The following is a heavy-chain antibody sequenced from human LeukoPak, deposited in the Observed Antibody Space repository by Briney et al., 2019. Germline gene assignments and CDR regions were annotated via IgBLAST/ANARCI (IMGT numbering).Heavy chain of an antibody. D-gene: IGHD3-16*01. CDR3: ARDLGGAIDY. CDR2: IYSGGST. Sequence: PGGSLRLSCEASGFPFSSNYMSWVRQAPGKGLEWVSVIYSGGSTYYADSVKGRFSISRDNSKNTLYLQMNSLRAEDTAVYYCARDLGGAIDYWGQGTLVTVSS. CDR1: GFPFSSNY. J-gene: IGHJ4*02. V-gene: IGHV3-53*01.